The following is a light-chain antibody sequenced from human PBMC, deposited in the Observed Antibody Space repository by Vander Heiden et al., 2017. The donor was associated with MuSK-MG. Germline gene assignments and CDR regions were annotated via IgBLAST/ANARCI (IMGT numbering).Light chain of an antibody. Sequence: QAALTHPAFVLGSPGQSITISCTGTSSDIGRFNYVSWYQQHPDKAAKRIIYDVNNRPSGVSDRFSGSRSGKTASLTISGLQAEDEADYYCSSYTSNSPWVFGGGTKLTVL. CDR1: SSDIGRFNY. V-gene: IGLV2-14*03. CDR3: SSYTSNSPWV. CDR2: DVN. J-gene: IGLJ3*02.